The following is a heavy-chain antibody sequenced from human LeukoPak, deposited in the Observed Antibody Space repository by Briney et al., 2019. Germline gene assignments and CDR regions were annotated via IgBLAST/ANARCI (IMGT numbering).Heavy chain of an antibody. D-gene: IGHD7-27*01. CDR1: GFTVANHG. CDR2: ISGSGGNI. V-gene: IGHV3-23*01. J-gene: IGHJ5*02. Sequence: PGGSLRLFHAASGFTVANHGMSWVRQAPGKGLEWVSAISGSGGNIYYADSVKGRFTISRDNSKKTLFLKMNSLRAEDTAVYYWARALPNWASVFDAWGQGTLVTVSS. CDR3: ARALPNWASVFDA.